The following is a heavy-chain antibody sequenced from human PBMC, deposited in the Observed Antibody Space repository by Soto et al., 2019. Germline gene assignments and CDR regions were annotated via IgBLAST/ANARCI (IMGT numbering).Heavy chain of an antibody. Sequence: GGSLRLSCAASGFTFSNAWMNWVRQAPGKGLEWVGRIKSKTDGGTTDYAAPVKGRFTISRDDSKNTLYLQMNSLKTEDTAVYYCTTFGRLSSSYDYYYGMDVWGQGTTVTVSS. V-gene: IGHV3-15*07. CDR3: TTFGRLSSSYDYYYGMDV. D-gene: IGHD6-13*01. CDR2: IKSKTDGGTT. J-gene: IGHJ6*02. CDR1: GFTFSNAW.